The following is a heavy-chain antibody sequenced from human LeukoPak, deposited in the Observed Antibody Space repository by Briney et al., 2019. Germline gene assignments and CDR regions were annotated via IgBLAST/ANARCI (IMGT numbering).Heavy chain of an antibody. CDR2: ISGDGGST. Sequence: ESGGSLRLSCAASGFTFDDYAMHWVRQAPGKGLEWVSLISGDGGSTYYADSVKGRFTISRDNSKNSLYLQMNSLRTEDTALYYCAKGSKYGDSLTPYYFDYWGQGTLVTVSS. J-gene: IGHJ4*02. CDR1: GFTFDDYA. CDR3: AKGSKYGDSLTPYYFDY. D-gene: IGHD4-17*01. V-gene: IGHV3-43*02.